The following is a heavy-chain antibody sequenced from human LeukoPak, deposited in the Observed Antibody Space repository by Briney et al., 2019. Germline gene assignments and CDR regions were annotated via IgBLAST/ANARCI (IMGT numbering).Heavy chain of an antibody. V-gene: IGHV4-4*07. Sequence: SETLSLTCTASGGAISSYYWSWIRQPAAKGLEGIGRIYTTGRTDYSASLKSRVTMSVDTSNNQFSLKLSSVTAADTAVYYCARDLPSYYFDSGNMFDPWGQGILVTISS. CDR2: IYTTGRT. D-gene: IGHD3-10*01. J-gene: IGHJ5*02. CDR3: ARDLPSYYFDSGNMFDP. CDR1: GGAISSYY.